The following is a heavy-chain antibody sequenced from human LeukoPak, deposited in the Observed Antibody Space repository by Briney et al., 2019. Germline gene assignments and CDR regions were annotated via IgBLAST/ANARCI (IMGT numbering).Heavy chain of an antibody. CDR3: ASMTRPYYFDY. V-gene: IGHV4-59*01. J-gene: IGHJ4*02. Sequence: SETLSLTCTVSGCSISSYYWSWIRQPPGKGLEWIGYIHYSGSTNYNPSLKGRVTMSVDTSKNQFSLKLSSVTTADTAVYYCASMTRPYYFDYWGQGTLVTVSS. CDR2: IHYSGST. CDR1: GCSISSYY. D-gene: IGHD3-16*01.